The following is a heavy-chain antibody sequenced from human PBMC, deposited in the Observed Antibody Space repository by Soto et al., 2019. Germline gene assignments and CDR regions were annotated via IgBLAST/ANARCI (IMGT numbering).Heavy chain of an antibody. CDR1: GYSFAGYW. CDR2: IDPSDSQT. V-gene: IGHV5-10-1*01. J-gene: IGHJ4*02. Sequence: GESLKISRKGSGYSFAGYWITWVRQKPGKGLEWMGRIDPSDSQTYYSPSFRGHVTISVTKSITTVFLQWSSLRASDTAMYYCARQIYDSDTGPNFQYYFDSWGQGTPVT. CDR3: ARQIYDSDTGPNFQYYFDS. D-gene: IGHD3-22*01.